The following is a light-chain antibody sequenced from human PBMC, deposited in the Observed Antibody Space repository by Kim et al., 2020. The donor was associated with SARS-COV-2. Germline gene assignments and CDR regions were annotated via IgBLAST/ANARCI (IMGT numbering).Light chain of an antibody. Sequence: SYELTQPPSVSVAPGKTARIACAGINIGSRSVHWYQQKPGQAPVLVIYSDGDRPSEIPERFSGSNSGSAATLTISNVEAGDEADYYCQVWDSTTEWVFGGGTKVTVL. CDR1: NIGSRS. CDR2: SDG. V-gene: IGLV3-21*04. J-gene: IGLJ3*02. CDR3: QVWDSTTEWV.